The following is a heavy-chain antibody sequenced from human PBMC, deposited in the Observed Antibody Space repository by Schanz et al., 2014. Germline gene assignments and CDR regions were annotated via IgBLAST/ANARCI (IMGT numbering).Heavy chain of an antibody. V-gene: IGHV4-34*02. CDR1: GGSFSSNY. Sequence: QVQLQQWGAGLLKPSETLSLTCAVYGGSFSSNYWSWIRQPPGKGLEWIGKINQSGTTNYNPSLKRGVTMPVDTSKTHISLKLRSVTAADTAVYYCARGTRERLLLRSWQFAFDIWGQGTMVTVSS. D-gene: IGHD3-22*01. J-gene: IGHJ3*02. CDR3: ARGTRERLLLRSWQFAFDI. CDR2: INQSGTT.